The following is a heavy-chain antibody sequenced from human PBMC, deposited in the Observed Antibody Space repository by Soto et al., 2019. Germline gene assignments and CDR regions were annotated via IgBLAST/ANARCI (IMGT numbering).Heavy chain of an antibody. Sequence: QVQLQESGPGLAKPSDTLSLTCTVSRDSISGFYWSWLRQPPGKGLEWIGYIYYSGITNYNPSLKSRVTISIDTSENQFSLNLASLTAADTAVYYCARGRVGNNYRPFGYWGQGTLVTVSS. CDR2: IYYSGIT. CDR1: RDSISGFY. D-gene: IGHD3-10*01. V-gene: IGHV4-59*07. J-gene: IGHJ4*02. CDR3: ARGRVGNNYRPFGY.